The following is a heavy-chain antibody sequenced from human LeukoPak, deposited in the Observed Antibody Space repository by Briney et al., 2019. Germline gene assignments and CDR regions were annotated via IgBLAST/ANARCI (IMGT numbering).Heavy chain of an antibody. V-gene: IGHV1-69*13. CDR2: IIPIFGTA. Sequence: SVNVSFKASGGTFSSYAISWVRQAPGQGLEWMGGIIPIFGTANYAQKFQGRVTITADESTSTAYMELSSLRSEDTAVYYCARGARNYYDSSGYSLYDYWGQGTLVTVSS. CDR3: ARGARNYYDSSGYSLYDY. D-gene: IGHD3-22*01. CDR1: GGTFSSYA. J-gene: IGHJ4*02.